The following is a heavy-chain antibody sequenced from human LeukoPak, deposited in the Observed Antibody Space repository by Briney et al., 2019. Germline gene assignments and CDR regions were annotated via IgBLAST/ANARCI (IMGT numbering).Heavy chain of an antibody. J-gene: IGHJ4*02. V-gene: IGHV3-7*01. CDR3: ARASAVARTWDY. CDR2: IKQDGSDK. D-gene: IGHD6-19*01. Sequence: GGSLRLPSTASGFSFSSYWMSWVRQAPGKGLEWVANIKQDGSDKYYVDSVKGRFTISRDNAKNSLYLQMNSLRAEDSALYYCARASAVARTWDYWGQVNLVTVSS. CDR1: GFSFSSYW.